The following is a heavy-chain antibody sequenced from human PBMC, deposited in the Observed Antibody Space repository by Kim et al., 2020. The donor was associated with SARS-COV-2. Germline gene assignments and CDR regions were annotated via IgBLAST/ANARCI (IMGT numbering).Heavy chain of an antibody. CDR3: AKGNVDYDILTGYSTYYFDY. V-gene: IGHV3-33*06. J-gene: IGHJ4*02. Sequence: RFTITRDNSKNTLYLQMNSLRAEDTAVYYCAKGNVDYDILTGYSTYYFDYWGQGTLVTVSS. D-gene: IGHD3-9*01.